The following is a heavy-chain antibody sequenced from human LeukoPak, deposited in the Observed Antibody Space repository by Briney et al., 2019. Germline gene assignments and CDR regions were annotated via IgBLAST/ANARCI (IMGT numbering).Heavy chain of an antibody. J-gene: IGHJ3*02. CDR1: GGSINSHY. CDR3: ARAPTSWGDASDI. CDR2: IYYSGST. Sequence: SETLSLTCTVSGGSINSHYWSWIRQPPGKGLEWIGYIYYSGSTNYNPSLKSRVTISVDTSKNQFSLKLSSVTAADTAVYYCARAPTSWGDASDIWGQGTMVTVSS. V-gene: IGHV4-59*11. D-gene: IGHD2-2*01.